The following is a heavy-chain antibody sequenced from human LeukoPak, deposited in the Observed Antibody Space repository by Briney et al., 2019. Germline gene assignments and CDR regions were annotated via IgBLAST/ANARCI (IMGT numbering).Heavy chain of an antibody. J-gene: IGHJ3*02. Sequence: GGSLRLSCAASGFTFRTFWMHWVRRAPGKGLVWVSRITSDGSSTSQADSVKGRFTISRDNAKNTLYLQMNSLRAEDTAVYYCARGSSGSFWQAVDIWGQGTMVTVSS. D-gene: IGHD1-26*01. CDR3: ARGSSGSFWQAVDI. V-gene: IGHV3-74*01. CDR2: ITSDGSST. CDR1: GFTFRTFW.